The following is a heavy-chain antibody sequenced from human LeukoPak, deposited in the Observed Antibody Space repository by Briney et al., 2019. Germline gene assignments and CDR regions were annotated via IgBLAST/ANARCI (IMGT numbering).Heavy chain of an antibody. V-gene: IGHV3-23*01. J-gene: IGHJ3*02. Sequence: PGGSLRLSCAVSGFTFSSYAMSWVRQAPGKGLEWVSGLSSSGGTTYYADSVKGRFTISRDNSKNTLYLQLNSLRAEDTGVYYCARSEPALDDAFDIWGQGTMVTVSS. CDR2: LSSSGGTT. CDR1: GFTFSSYA. CDR3: ARSEPALDDAFDI.